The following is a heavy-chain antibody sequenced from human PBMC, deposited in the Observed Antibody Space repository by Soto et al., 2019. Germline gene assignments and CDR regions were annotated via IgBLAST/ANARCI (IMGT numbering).Heavy chain of an antibody. CDR2: IWYDGSNK. V-gene: IGHV3-33*01. Sequence: VQLVESGGGVVQPGRSLRLSCAASGFTFSSYGMHWVRQAPGKGLEWVAVIWYDGSNKYYADSVKGRFTISRDNSKNTLYLQMNSLRAEDTAVYYCARETWGLTVTTFYFDYWGQGTLVTVSS. CDR3: ARETWGLTVTTFYFDY. D-gene: IGHD4-17*01. CDR1: GFTFSSYG. J-gene: IGHJ4*02.